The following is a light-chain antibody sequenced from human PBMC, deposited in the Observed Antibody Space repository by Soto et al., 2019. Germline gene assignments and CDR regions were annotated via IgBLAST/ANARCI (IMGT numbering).Light chain of an antibody. CDR2: GAS. Sequence: EIVMTQSPATLSVSPGERATLSCRASQSIRDNVAWYQQRPGQAPRLLISGASTRATGVPARFIGSGSGTEFILSIGSLQSEDFAVYYCQQYNDWPKTFGQGTKVDIK. CDR3: QQYNDWPKT. V-gene: IGKV3-15*01. CDR1: QSIRDN. J-gene: IGKJ1*01.